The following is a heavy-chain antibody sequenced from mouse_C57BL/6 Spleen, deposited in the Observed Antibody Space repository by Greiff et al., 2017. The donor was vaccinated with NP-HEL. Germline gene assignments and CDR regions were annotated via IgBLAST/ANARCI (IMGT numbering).Heavy chain of an antibody. Sequence: VKLMESGPELVKPGASVKLSCKASGYTFTSYDINWVKQRPGQGLEWIGWIYPRDGSTKYNEKFKGKATLTVDTSSSTAYMELHSLTSEDSAVYFCARPSDYYGSSHWYFDVWGTGTTVTVSS. CDR3: ARPSDYYGSSHWYFDV. CDR1: GYTFTSYD. J-gene: IGHJ1*03. V-gene: IGHV1-85*01. D-gene: IGHD1-1*01. CDR2: IYPRDGST.